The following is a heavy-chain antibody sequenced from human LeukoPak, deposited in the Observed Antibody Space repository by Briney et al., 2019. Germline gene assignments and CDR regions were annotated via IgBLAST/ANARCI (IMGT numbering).Heavy chain of an antibody. V-gene: IGHV4-39*01. CDR2: IYYSGST. J-gene: IGHJ4*02. CDR3: ARNRSDCSGGSCSFTGFDY. D-gene: IGHD2-15*01. CDR1: GGSIIRTDSY. Sequence: SETLSLTCAVSGGSIIRTDSYWGWLCQSPGKGLEWIGSIYYSGSTHYNPSLKSRLTISVDTSKNEFSLGLRFVTIADTAVYYCARNRSDCSGGSCSFTGFDYWGQGTLVSVSS.